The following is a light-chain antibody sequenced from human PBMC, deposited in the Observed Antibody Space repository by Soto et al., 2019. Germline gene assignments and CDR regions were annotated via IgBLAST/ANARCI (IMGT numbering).Light chain of an antibody. V-gene: IGKV1-5*01. J-gene: IGKJ4*01. CDR2: HAY. CDR3: PQFNNYPLT. CDR1: QSISSW. Sequence: DIQMTQSPSTLSASVGDRVTITCRAGQSISSWLAWYQQKPGKAPKLLIYHAYSLESGVPSRFSGSGSGTEFTITISSLQPEDSATYYCPQFNNYPLTFGGGPKVDIK.